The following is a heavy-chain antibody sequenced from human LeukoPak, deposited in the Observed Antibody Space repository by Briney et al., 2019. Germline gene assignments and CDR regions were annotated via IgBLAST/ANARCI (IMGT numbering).Heavy chain of an antibody. CDR2: IHGSGIS. D-gene: IGHD1-20*01. CDR1: GGSMSSYY. J-gene: IGHJ5*02. CDR3: SRGHNWNDWFDA. Sequence: SETLSLTCSVSGGSMSSYYWTWIRPPAGKGLEWIGRIHGSGISNYNPSLKSRVTMSLDTSKNEFSLKVASVTAADTAVYYCSRGHNWNDWFDAWGQGTLVTVSS. V-gene: IGHV4-4*07.